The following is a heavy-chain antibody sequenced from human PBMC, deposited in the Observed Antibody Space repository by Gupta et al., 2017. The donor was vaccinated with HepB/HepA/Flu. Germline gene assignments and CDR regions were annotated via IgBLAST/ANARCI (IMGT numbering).Heavy chain of an antibody. V-gene: IGHV3-23*01. Sequence: EVQLLESGGGLVQPGESLRLSCAASGFTFAGYVMHWVRQAPGKGLEWVSTMTGAGGHTFYADSVKGRFTISRDNSKGTLFLQMTSLGAEDTAVYYCARRGGESWGASDSWGQGTLVSVSS. CDR2: MTGAGGHT. CDR3: ARRGGESWGASDS. D-gene: IGHD3-16*01. J-gene: IGHJ4*02. CDR1: GFTFAGYV.